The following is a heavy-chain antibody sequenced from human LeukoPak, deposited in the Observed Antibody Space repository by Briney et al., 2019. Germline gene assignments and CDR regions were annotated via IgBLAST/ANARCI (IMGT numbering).Heavy chain of an antibody. CDR3: ARSLPLWSGYLSHRWFDP. D-gene: IGHD3-3*01. V-gene: IGHV4-34*01. CDR1: GGSFSGYY. Sequence: SETLSLTCAVYGGSFSGYYWSWIRQPPGKGLEWIGEINHSGSTNYNPSLKSRVTISVDTSKNQFSLKLSSVAAADTAVYYCARSLPLWSGYLSHRWFDPWGQGTLVTASS. CDR2: INHSGST. J-gene: IGHJ5*02.